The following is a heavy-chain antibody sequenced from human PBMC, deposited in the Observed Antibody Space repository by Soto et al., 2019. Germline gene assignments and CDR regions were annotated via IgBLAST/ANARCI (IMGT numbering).Heavy chain of an antibody. CDR2: ISAYTGNT. Sequence: QVQLVQSGAEVKKPGASVKVSCKSSGYTFTSYAISWVRQAPGQGLEWMGWISAYTGNTNYAQKHQGRVTMTTDTDSSAAYIERRSLRSDDTAVYYCARAATPADYWGQGTLVTVAS. CDR3: ARAATPADY. J-gene: IGHJ4*02. CDR1: GYTFTSYA. V-gene: IGHV1-18*01.